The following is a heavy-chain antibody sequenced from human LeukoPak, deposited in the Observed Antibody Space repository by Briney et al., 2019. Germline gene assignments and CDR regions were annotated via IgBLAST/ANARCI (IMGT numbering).Heavy chain of an antibody. D-gene: IGHD6-13*01. Sequence: GGSLRLSCAGAGFSITDHHMDWVRQAPGKGLEWVSLISGDGGSTYYADSVKGRFTISRDNSKNSLYLQMNSLRTEDTALYYCAKGTIAAAATLDYWGQGTLVTVSS. CDR1: GFSITDHH. CDR3: AKGTIAAAATLDY. CDR2: ISGDGGST. V-gene: IGHV3-43*02. J-gene: IGHJ4*02.